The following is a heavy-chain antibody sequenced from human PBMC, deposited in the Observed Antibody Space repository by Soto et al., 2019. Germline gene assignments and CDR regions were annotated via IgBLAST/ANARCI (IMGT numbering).Heavy chain of an antibody. J-gene: IGHJ4*02. CDR2: ITSIGGYT. V-gene: IGHV3-11*06. D-gene: IGHD5-18*01. CDR1: GFPFTDYY. Sequence: LRLSCAASGFPFTDYYMSWIRQAPGKGLEWVSYITSIGGYTDYADSVKGRFTISRDNAKNSLYLQMNSLRAEDTAVYYCARYIYGYVDYWGQGTLVTVSS. CDR3: ARYIYGYVDY.